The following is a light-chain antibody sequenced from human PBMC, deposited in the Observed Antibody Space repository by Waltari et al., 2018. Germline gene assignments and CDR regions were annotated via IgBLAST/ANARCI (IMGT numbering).Light chain of an antibody. V-gene: IGKV4-1*01. J-gene: IGKJ2*01. CDR1: PRLLSVPGNKRY. CDR3: QQYYSTPST. Sequence: DIVLTQSPDSLTLSLGATAHINCTSRPRLLSVPGNKRYLAWYQHKPGQPPKLLIYWASTREPGVPDRFSGSGSGTDFTLTITSLQAEDAAVYFCQQYYSTPSTFGQGTKLEIK. CDR2: WAS.